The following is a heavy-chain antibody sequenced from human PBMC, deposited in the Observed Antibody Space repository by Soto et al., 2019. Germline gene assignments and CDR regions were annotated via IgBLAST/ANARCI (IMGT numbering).Heavy chain of an antibody. V-gene: IGHV3-15*07. Sequence: GGSLRLSCAASGFTFSNAWMNWVRQAPGKGLEWVGRIKSKTDGGTTDYAAPVKGRFTISRDDSKNTLYLQMNSLKTEDTAVYYCTTYTREVLRYFDWLLVNWGQGTLVTVSS. CDR1: GFTFSNAW. J-gene: IGHJ4*02. CDR3: TTYTREVLRYFDWLLVN. CDR2: IKSKTDGGTT. D-gene: IGHD3-9*01.